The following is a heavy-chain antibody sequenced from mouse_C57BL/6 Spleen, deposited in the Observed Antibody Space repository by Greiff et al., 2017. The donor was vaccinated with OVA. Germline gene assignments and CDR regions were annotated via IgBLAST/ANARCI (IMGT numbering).Heavy chain of an antibody. J-gene: IGHJ4*01. CDR2: IYPGSGST. CDR3: ARYYGSSWGAMDY. Sequence: QVQLQQPGAELVKPGASVKMSCKASGYTFTSYWITWVKQRPGQGLEWIGDIYPGSGSTNYNEKFKSKATLTVDTSSSTAYMQLSSLTSEDSAVYYCARYYGSSWGAMDYWGQGTSVTVSS. D-gene: IGHD1-1*01. CDR1: GYTFTSYW. V-gene: IGHV1-55*01.